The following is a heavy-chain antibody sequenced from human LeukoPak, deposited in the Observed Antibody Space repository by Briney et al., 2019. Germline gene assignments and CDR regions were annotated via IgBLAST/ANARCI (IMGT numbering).Heavy chain of an antibody. Sequence: PGGSLRLSCAASGLTFSSYAMSWVRQAPGKGLEWVSAISGSGGSTYYADSVKGRFTISRDNAKNSLYLQMNSLRAEDRAVYYCARLDGYMGSVNYWGQGTLVTVSS. CDR2: ISGSGGST. CDR3: ARLDGYMGSVNY. V-gene: IGHV3-23*01. J-gene: IGHJ4*02. CDR1: GLTFSSYA. D-gene: IGHD5-24*01.